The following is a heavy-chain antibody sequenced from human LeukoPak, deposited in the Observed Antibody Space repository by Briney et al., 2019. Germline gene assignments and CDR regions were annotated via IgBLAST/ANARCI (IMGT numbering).Heavy chain of an antibody. Sequence: SVNVSCKASGRTFSSYAISWVRQAPGQGLEWMGGIIPIFGTANYAQKFQGRVTITAEESTSTAYMELSSLRSEDTAVYYCAKDSRFLEWLPPYYYGMDVWGQGTTVTVSS. J-gene: IGHJ6*02. CDR1: GRTFSSYA. CDR2: IIPIFGTA. CDR3: AKDSRFLEWLPPYYYGMDV. D-gene: IGHD3-3*01. V-gene: IGHV1-69*13.